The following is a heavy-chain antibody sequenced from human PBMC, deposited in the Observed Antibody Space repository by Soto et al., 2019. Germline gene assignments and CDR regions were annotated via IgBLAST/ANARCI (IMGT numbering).Heavy chain of an antibody. CDR2: ISAYNGNT. CDR3: ARGVPKGGSGWYSDY. CDR1: GYTFTSYG. D-gene: IGHD6-19*01. Sequence: ASVKVSCKASGYTFTSYGISWVRQAPGQGLEWMGWISAYNGNTNYAQKLQGRVTMTTDTSTSTAYMELRSLRSDDTAVYYCARGVPKGGSGWYSDYWGEGTLVTVAA. V-gene: IGHV1-18*04. J-gene: IGHJ4*02.